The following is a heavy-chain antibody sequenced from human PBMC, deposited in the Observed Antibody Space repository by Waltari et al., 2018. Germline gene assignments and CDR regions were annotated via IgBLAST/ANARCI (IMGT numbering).Heavy chain of an antibody. Sequence: QLQLVQSGAEVKKPGASVKVSCKGSGFIFSNYGITWVRQDPGQGLDWMGWVNAYHCNTNYEQKFQGRVTMTPDTSTSTAYMELRSLRSDDTAVYYCARDDVDSSSFGGFWGQGTLVTVSS. CDR1: GFIFSNYG. D-gene: IGHD6-13*01. CDR2: VNAYHCNT. CDR3: ARDDVDSSSFGGF. V-gene: IGHV1-18*01. J-gene: IGHJ4*02.